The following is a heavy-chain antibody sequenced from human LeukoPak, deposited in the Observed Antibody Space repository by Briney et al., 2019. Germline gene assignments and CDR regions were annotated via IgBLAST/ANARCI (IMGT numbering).Heavy chain of an antibody. V-gene: IGHV3-21*01. Sequence: GGSLRLSCAASGFTFSSYSMNWVRQAPGKGLEWVSSISSSSSYIYYADSVKGRFTISRDNAKNSLYLQMNSLRAEDTAVYYCARRRSSGYYSGTYYFDYWGQGTLVTVSS. CDR2: ISSSSSYI. D-gene: IGHD3-22*01. J-gene: IGHJ4*02. CDR3: ARRRSSGYYSGTYYFDY. CDR1: GFTFSSYS.